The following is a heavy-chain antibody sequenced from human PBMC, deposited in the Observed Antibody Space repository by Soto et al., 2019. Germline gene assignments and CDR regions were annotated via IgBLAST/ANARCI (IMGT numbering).Heavy chain of an antibody. V-gene: IGHV1-69*06. J-gene: IGHJ6*02. D-gene: IGHD2-15*01. CDR3: ARAVAFSYYGMDV. CDR1: GGTFSSYS. CDR2: IIPIFGTA. Sequence: SVKVSCKASGGTFSSYSISWVRQAPGQGLEWMGGIIPIFGTANYAQKFQGRVTITADKSTSTAYMELSSLRSEDTAVYYCARAVAFSYYGMDVWGQGTTVTVSS.